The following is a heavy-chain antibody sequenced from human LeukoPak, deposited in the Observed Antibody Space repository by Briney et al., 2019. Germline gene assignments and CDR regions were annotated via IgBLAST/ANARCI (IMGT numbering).Heavy chain of an antibody. Sequence: PGGSLRLSCAASGFTFSTYSMTWVRRAPGKGLEWVSGIFNSGDKTFYADSVKGRFTTSRANSKNTLYLQMNSLRAEDTAVYYCAKDVVPDSGWDLDYWGQGTLVTASS. V-gene: IGHV3-23*01. CDR3: AKDVVPDSGWDLDY. J-gene: IGHJ4*02. CDR1: GFTFSTYS. D-gene: IGHD6-19*01. CDR2: IFNSGDKT.